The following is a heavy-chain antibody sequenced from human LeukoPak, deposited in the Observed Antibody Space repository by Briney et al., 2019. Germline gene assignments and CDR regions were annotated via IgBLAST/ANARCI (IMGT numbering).Heavy chain of an antibody. CDR2: TYYRSKWYN. CDR3: ARDRTYYYDSSGYSYYYYYGMDV. Sequence: SQTLSLTCAISGDSVSSNSAAWNWIRQSPSRGLEWLGRTYYRSKWYNDYAVSVKSRVTINPDTSKNQFSLQLNSVTPEDTAVYYCARDRTYYYDSSGYSYYYYYGMDVWGQGTTATVSS. J-gene: IGHJ6*02. V-gene: IGHV6-1*01. D-gene: IGHD3-22*01. CDR1: GDSVSSNSAA.